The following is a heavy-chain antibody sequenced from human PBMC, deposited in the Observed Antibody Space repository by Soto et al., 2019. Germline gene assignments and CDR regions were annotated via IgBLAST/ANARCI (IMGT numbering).Heavy chain of an antibody. CDR1: GGTFSSYA. J-gene: IGHJ6*02. V-gene: IGHV1-69*13. D-gene: IGHD5-12*01. Sequence: GASVKVSCKASGGTFSSYAISWVRQAPGQGLEWMGGIIPIFGTANYAQKFQGRVTITADESTSTAYMELSSMRSEDTAVYYCARVGMATIKSGYYPCGMDVSGQATTVTVSS. CDR3: ARVGMATIKSGYYPCGMDV. CDR2: IIPIFGTA.